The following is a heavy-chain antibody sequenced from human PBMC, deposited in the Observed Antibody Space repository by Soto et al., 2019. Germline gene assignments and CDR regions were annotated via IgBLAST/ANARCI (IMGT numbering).Heavy chain of an antibody. CDR1: GYTFTSYY. CDR2: INPSGGST. V-gene: IGHV1-46*01. Sequence: ASVKVSCKASGYTFTSYYMHWVRQAPGQGLEWMGIINPSGGSTSYAQKFQGRVTMTRDTSTSTVYMELSRLRSEDTAVYYCARAYCSGCSCSPWDYWGQGTLVTVSS. CDR3: ARAYCSGCSCSPWDY. J-gene: IGHJ4*02. D-gene: IGHD2-15*01.